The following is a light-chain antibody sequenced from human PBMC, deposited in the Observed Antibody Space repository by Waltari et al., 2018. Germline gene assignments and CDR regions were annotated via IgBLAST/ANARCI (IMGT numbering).Light chain of an antibody. CDR1: ENIRSF. V-gene: IGKV3-20*01. Sequence: DIVLTQSPGTLSLSPGERATLSCRACENIRSFLAWYQQKPGQAPRLLIYDTSTRATGIPDRFSGSGSGTDFSLTISRLEPEDFAVYYCQKYGTLPATFGQGTKVEIK. J-gene: IGKJ1*01. CDR3: QKYGTLPAT. CDR2: DTS.